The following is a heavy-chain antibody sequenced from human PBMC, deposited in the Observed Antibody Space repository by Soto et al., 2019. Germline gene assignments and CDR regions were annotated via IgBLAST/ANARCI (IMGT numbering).Heavy chain of an antibody. CDR1: GFSLSTTGVG. Sequence: QITLKESGPTLVRPTQTLTLTCTFSGFSLSTTGVGVGWIRQSPGKALEWLALVFWDDEKHYSPSLRNRLTITKDTSKTQVVLTMTDMDPVDTGTYYCAHRPRYYSGITEVWDPFDIWGRGTMVIVSS. D-gene: IGHD1-20*01. J-gene: IGHJ3*02. V-gene: IGHV2-5*02. CDR2: VFWDDEK. CDR3: AHRPRYYSGITEVWDPFDI.